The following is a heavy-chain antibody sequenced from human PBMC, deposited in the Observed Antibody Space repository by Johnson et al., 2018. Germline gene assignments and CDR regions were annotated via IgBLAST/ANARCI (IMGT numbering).Heavy chain of an antibody. V-gene: IGHV3-15*07. D-gene: IGHD2-15*01. CDR2: IKRKTDGGTR. Sequence: VQLVESGGGSVKPGGSLRVSCAASGFTFSNAWMNWVRQAPGKGLEWVGHIKRKTDGGTRDYAALVKGRFTIQRDDSKNTRYRQMNSLKIEDTAVYYGTPDDLGSQSLGPDPSAFDIWGQGTMVTVSS. CDR1: GFTFSNAW. J-gene: IGHJ3*02. CDR3: TPDDLGSQSLGPDPSAFDI.